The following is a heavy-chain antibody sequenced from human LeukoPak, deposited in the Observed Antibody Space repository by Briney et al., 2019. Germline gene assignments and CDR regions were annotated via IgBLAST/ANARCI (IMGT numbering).Heavy chain of an antibody. V-gene: IGHV3-48*02. D-gene: IGHD3-22*01. J-gene: IGHJ5*02. CDR1: GFAFSGYW. CDR3: AREGIITMIGYWFDP. CDR2: ISSSSSTI. Sequence: PGGSLRLSCVASGFAFSGYWMNWVRQAPGKGLEWVSYISSSSSTIYYADSVKGRFTISRDNAKNPLYLQMNSLRDEDTAVYYCAREGIITMIGYWFDPWGQGTLVTVSS.